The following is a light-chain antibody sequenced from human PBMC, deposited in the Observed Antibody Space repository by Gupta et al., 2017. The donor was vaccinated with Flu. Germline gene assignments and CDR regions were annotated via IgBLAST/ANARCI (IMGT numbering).Light chain of an antibody. CDR2: ANS. J-gene: IGLJ3*02. CDR1: SSNIGAGYD. V-gene: IGLV1-40*01. Sequence: QSVLTQPPSVSGAPGQRVTISCTGSSSNIGAGYDLHWYQQRPGKAPKLLIYANSNRPSGVPDRFSGSKSGTSASLAITGLQAEDEADYYCQSYDSSLSGWMFGGGTKLTVL. CDR3: QSYDSSLSGWM.